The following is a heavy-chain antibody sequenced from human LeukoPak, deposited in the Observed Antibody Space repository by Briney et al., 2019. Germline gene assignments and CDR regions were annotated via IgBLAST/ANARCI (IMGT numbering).Heavy chain of an antibody. CDR2: INTDGGST. D-gene: IGHD3-22*01. J-gene: IGHJ4*02. Sequence: GGSLRLSCAASGFTFSSYWMHWVRQAPGKGLVWVSRINTDGGSTSYADSVKGRFTISRDNSKNTLYLQMNSLRAEDTAIYYCAKSRGIYDNSGWRTFDYWGQGTLVTVSP. V-gene: IGHV3-74*01. CDR3: AKSRGIYDNSGWRTFDY. CDR1: GFTFSSYW.